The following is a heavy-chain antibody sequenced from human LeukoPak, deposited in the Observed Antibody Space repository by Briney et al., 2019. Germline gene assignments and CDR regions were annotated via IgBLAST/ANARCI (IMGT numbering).Heavy chain of an antibody. CDR3: ARDKGEYCSGGSCHGGEAFDI. CDR1: GGTFSSYA. CDR2: IIPILGIA. D-gene: IGHD2-15*01. Sequence: SVKVSCKASGGTFSSYAISWVRQAPGQGLEWMGRIIPILGIANYAQKFQGRVTITADKSTSTDYMELSSLRSEDTAVYYCARDKGEYCSGGSCHGGEAFDIWGQGTMVTVSS. J-gene: IGHJ3*02. V-gene: IGHV1-69*04.